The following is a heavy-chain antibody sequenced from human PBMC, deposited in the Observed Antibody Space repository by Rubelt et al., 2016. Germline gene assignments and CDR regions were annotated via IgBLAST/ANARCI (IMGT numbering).Heavy chain of an antibody. Sequence: QVQLVQSGAEVKKPGASVKVSCKASGYTFTSYGISWVRQAPGQGLEWMGWISAYNGNTNYAQKLQGRVTMTTDTSTSTGYMGLRSLRSADTAVYYCARDRTWLVPGLDAFDIWGQGTMVTVSS. CDR1: GYTFTSYG. CDR2: ISAYNGNT. J-gene: IGHJ3*02. V-gene: IGHV1-18*01. CDR3: ARDRTWLVPGLDAFDI. D-gene: IGHD6-19*01.